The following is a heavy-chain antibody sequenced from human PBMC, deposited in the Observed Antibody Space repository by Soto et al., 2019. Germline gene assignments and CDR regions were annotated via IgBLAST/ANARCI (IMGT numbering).Heavy chain of an antibody. D-gene: IGHD1-1*01. V-gene: IGHV1-69*12. J-gene: IGHJ4*02. CDR1: GGTFRSYV. CDR2: IIPMYGTT. Sequence: QVQLVQSGAEVKKPGSSVKVSCKASGGTFRSYVTSWVRQAPGQGLEWLGGIIPMYGTTYYAQTFQGRVTISAYESTSTAHMELSSLRSEDTAVYYCARIGTLDWIDDYWGQGTLITVSS. CDR3: ARIGTLDWIDDY.